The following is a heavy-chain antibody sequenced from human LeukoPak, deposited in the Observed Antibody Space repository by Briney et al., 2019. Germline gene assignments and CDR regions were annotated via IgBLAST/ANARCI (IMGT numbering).Heavy chain of an antibody. D-gene: IGHD3-22*01. Sequence: ASVKVACKASGYTFTSYGISWVRQAPGQGLEWMGWISAYNGNTNYAQKLQGRVTMTTGTSTSTAYMELRSLRSDDTAVYYCAREYYYDSSGYPDFDYWGQGTLVTVSS. J-gene: IGHJ4*02. V-gene: IGHV1-18*01. CDR3: AREYYYDSSGYPDFDY. CDR1: GYTFTSYG. CDR2: ISAYNGNT.